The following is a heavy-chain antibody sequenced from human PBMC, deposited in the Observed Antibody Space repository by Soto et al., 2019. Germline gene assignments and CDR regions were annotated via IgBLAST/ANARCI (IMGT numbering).Heavy chain of an antibody. CDR3: AKEMRFGRPYDY. CDR1: GFNFWDYA. CDR2: ISDTGTYT. Sequence: GGSLRLSWAASGFNFWDYALSWVRLAPGRGLEWISAISDTGTYTYYADSAKGRFTIPRDNSKNTLYLQMDGLRSDDTAVYYCAKEMRFGRPYDYWGQGTLVTVSS. D-gene: IGHD3-16*01. V-gene: IGHV3-23*01. J-gene: IGHJ4*02.